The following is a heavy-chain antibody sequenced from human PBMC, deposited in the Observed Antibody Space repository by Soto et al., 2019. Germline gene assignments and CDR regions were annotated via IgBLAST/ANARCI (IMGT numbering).Heavy chain of an antibody. CDR1: GFTFSGYG. Sequence: PGGSLRLSCAASGFTFSGYGMHWVRQAPGKGLEWVAVISYDGSNKYYADSVKGRFTISRDNSKNTLYLQMNSLRAEDTAVYYCAKDYYDSSFIDYWGQGTLVTVSS. V-gene: IGHV3-30*18. CDR2: ISYDGSNK. CDR3: AKDYYDSSFIDY. D-gene: IGHD3-22*01. J-gene: IGHJ4*02.